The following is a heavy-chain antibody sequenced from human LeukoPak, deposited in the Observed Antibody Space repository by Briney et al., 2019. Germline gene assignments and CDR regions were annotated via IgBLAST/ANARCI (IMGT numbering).Heavy chain of an antibody. Sequence: SLRLSCPAYGLTFSDYYMSWIRQAPGKGLEWVAYIRSCGSTIYYADSVKGRFTISRDNAKNPLYLQMNSLRAEDTAVYYCAKGVRFDYWGQGTLVTVSS. J-gene: IGHJ4*02. CDR3: AKGVRFDY. V-gene: IGHV3-11*01. CDR2: IRSCGSTI. D-gene: IGHD3-3*01. CDR1: GLTFSDYY.